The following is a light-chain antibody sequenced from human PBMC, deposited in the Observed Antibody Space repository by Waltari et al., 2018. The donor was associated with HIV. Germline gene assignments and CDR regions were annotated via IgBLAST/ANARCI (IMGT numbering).Light chain of an antibody. V-gene: IGLV1-40*01. Sequence: QSVLTQPPSVSGAPGQRVTISCTGSSSNIGAGYDVHWYQQLPGTAPTLLICGNSKRPSGVTDRFSGSKSGTSASLARTGLKAADEAGYYCKSYDSSLTTWVFGGGTKLTVL. J-gene: IGLJ3*02. CDR2: GNS. CDR3: KSYDSSLTTWV. CDR1: SSNIGAGYD.